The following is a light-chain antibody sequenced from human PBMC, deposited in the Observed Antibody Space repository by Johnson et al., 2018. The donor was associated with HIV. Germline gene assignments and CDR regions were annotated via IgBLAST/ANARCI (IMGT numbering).Light chain of an antibody. V-gene: IGLV1-51*02. J-gene: IGLJ1*01. Sequence: QSVLTQSPSVSAAPGQKVSISCSGSSSNIGDNYVSWYQQVPGTAPKLLIYEDTKRPSGIPDRFSGFKSGTSATLGITGLQTGDEADYYCGTWDSSLSVYVVGTGTKVTVL. CDR1: SSNIGDNY. CDR3: GTWDSSLSVYV. CDR2: EDT.